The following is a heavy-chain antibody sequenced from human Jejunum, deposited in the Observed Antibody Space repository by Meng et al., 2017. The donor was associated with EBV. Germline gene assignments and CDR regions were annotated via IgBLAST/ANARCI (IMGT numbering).Heavy chain of an antibody. CDR2: ISAYNGKT. J-gene: IGHJ4*02. V-gene: IGHV1-18*01. Sequence: QVQLGQLGAEVKKPGASVKVSCKASGYTFNSYGIRWVRQDPGQGLEWMAWISAYNGKTNYAQNLQGRVTLTTDTSTTTTYMELRSLRSDDTAVYYCARDGPDYGNYINFDYWGQGTLVTVSS. CDR1: GYTFNSYG. CDR3: ARDGPDYGNYINFDY. D-gene: IGHD4-11*01.